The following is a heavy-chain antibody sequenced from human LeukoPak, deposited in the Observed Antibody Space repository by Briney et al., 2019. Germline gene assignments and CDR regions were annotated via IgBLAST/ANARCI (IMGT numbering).Heavy chain of an antibody. CDR3: ASGAGSLGHNTYYYYYMDV. J-gene: IGHJ6*03. V-gene: IGHV1-2*02. Sequence: ASVKVSCKASGYTFTSYYMHWVRQAPGQGLEWMGWINPNSGGTNYAQKFQGRVTMTRDTSISTAYMELSRLRSDDTAVYYCASGAGSLGHNTYYYYYMDVWGKGTAVTISS. CDR1: GYTFTSYY. D-gene: IGHD1-1*01. CDR2: INPNSGGT.